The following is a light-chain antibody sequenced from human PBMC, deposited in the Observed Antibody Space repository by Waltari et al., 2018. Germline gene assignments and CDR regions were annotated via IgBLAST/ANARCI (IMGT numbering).Light chain of an antibody. CDR3: MQALHTPPT. CDR1: QSLLHSDGYNY. CDR2: LSF. Sequence: EIVMTQSPLSLPVTPGEPPSLSCRSSQSLLHSDGYNYLNWYLQKPGQSPQLLIYLSFIRASGVPDRFTGSGAGTDFTLKISRVEAEDVGFYYCMQALHTPPTFGQGTRAEIK. J-gene: IGKJ1*01. V-gene: IGKV2-28*01.